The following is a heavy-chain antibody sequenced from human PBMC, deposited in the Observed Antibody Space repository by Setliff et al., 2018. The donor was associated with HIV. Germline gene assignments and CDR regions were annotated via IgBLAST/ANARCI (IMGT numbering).Heavy chain of an antibody. Sequence: SETLSLTCTVSGGSISSGGYYWSWIRQHPGKGLEWIGYIHYSGSTYFNPSLKSRVTISLDTSENQVSLKLNSVTAADTAVYYCARSPGVDTNMAFDYWGQGTLVTVSS. CDR2: IHYSGST. D-gene: IGHD5-18*01. V-gene: IGHV4-31*03. CDR3: ARSPGVDTNMAFDY. J-gene: IGHJ4*02. CDR1: GGSISSGGYY.